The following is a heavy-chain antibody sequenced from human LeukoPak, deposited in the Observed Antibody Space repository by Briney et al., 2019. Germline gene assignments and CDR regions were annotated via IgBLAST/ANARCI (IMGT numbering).Heavy chain of an antibody. V-gene: IGHV3-7*03. J-gene: IGHJ6*02. Sequence: GGSLRLSCAASGFTFSSYAMHWARQAPGKGLEWVASINHNGNVNYYVDSVKGRFTISRDNAKNSLYLQMSNLRAEDTAVYFCARGGGLDVWGQGATVTVSS. D-gene: IGHD3-16*01. CDR2: INHNGNVN. CDR1: GFTFSSYA. CDR3: ARGGGLDV.